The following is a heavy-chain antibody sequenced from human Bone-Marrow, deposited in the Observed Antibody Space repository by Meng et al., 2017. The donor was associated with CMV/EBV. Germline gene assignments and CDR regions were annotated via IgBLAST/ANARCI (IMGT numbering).Heavy chain of an antibody. Sequence: GESLKISCAASGFTVSRNEVCWVRQTPGKGLEWVSSISGGSTNYADSTRGRLTISRGNSKNTLHLQMNSLRAEDTAVYYCAREGRYNWNYWFDPWGQGTRVTGSS. CDR1: GFTVSRNE. CDR2: ISGGST. J-gene: IGHJ5*02. CDR3: AREGRYNWNYWFDP. V-gene: IGHV3-38-3*01. D-gene: IGHD1-7*01.